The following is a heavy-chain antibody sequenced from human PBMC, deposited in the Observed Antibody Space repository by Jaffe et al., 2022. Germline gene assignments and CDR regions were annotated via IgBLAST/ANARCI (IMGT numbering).Heavy chain of an antibody. J-gene: IGHJ5*02. CDR2: IYYSGST. CDR1: GGSISSSSYY. D-gene: IGHD6-13*01. CDR3: ARDIAAAGNNWFDP. V-gene: IGHV4-39*01. Sequence: QLQLQESGPGLVKPSETLSLTCTVSGGSISSSSYYWGWIRQPPGKGLEWIGSIYYSGSTYYNPSLKSRVTISVDTSKNQFSLKLSSVTAADTAVYYCARDIAAAGNNWFDPWGQGTLVTVSS.